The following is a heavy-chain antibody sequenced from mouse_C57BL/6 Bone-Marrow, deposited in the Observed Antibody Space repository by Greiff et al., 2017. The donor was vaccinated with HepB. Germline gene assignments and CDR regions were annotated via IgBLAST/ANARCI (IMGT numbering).Heavy chain of an antibody. V-gene: IGHV6-3*01. J-gene: IGHJ2*01. CDR3: TPSYYGSSYFDY. Sequence: VKLMESGGGLVQPGGSMKLSCVASGFTFSNYWMNWVRQSPEKGLEWVAQIRLKSDNYATHYAESVKGRFTISRDDSKSSVYLQMNNLRAEDTGIYYCTPSYYGSSYFDYWGQGTTLTVSS. CDR1: GFTFSNYW. CDR2: IRLKSDNYAT. D-gene: IGHD1-1*01.